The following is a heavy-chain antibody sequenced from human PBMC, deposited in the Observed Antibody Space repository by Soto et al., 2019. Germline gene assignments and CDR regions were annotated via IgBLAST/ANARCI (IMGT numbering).Heavy chain of an antibody. V-gene: IGHV3-30-3*01. D-gene: IGHD5-12*01. CDR1: GFTINNFA. Sequence: PGGSLRLSCAASGFTINNFAMRWVRQAPGKGLEWVAVISYDGSNKYYADSVKGRFTISRDNSKNTLYLQMNSLRAEDTAVYYCAREPCRDGYNSFLCAFDIWGQGTMVTVSS. CDR2: ISYDGSNK. J-gene: IGHJ3*02. CDR3: AREPCRDGYNSFLCAFDI.